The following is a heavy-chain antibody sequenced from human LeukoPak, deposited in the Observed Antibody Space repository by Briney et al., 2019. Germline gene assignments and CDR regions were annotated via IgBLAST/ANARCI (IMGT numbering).Heavy chain of an antibody. CDR2: IRYDGSNK. Sequence: GGSLRLSCAASGFTFSSYGMHWVRQAPGKGLEWVAFIRYDGSNKYYADSAKGRFTISRDNSKNTLYLQMNSLRAEDTAVYYCAKAGGSYLPYFYYYYMDVWGKGTTVTVSS. J-gene: IGHJ6*03. V-gene: IGHV3-30*02. CDR1: GFTFSSYG. CDR3: AKAGGSYLPYFYYYYMDV. D-gene: IGHD1-26*01.